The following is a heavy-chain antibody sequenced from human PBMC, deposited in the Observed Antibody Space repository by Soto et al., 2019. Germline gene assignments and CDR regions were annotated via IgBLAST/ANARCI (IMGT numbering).Heavy chain of an antibody. J-gene: IGHJ3*02. D-gene: IGHD4-17*01. CDR1: GFTFSTYA. Sequence: GLPRLSCVASGFTFSTYALNWVRQAPWQGLEWVSAISAGGGSTYYADSVKGRFTISRDNSITTLFMQMSSLRPEDTAVYYCAHPRGYGVFDAYDIWGQGARVTVSS. V-gene: IGHV3-23*01. CDR3: AHPRGYGVFDAYDI. CDR2: ISAGGGST.